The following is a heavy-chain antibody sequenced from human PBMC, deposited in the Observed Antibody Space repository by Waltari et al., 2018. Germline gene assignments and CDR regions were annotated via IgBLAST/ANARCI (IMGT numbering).Heavy chain of an antibody. Sequence: QLQLQESGPGLVKPSETLSLTCTVSGGSISSSSYYWGWIRQPPGKGLEWIGSIYYSGSTYYNPSRKSRVTISVDTSKNQFSLKLSSVTAADTAVYYCARHVPGGVGAHARNYFDYWGQGTLVTVSS. CDR1: GGSISSSSYY. CDR2: IYYSGST. V-gene: IGHV4-39*01. D-gene: IGHD1-26*01. J-gene: IGHJ4*02. CDR3: ARHVPGGVGAHARNYFDY.